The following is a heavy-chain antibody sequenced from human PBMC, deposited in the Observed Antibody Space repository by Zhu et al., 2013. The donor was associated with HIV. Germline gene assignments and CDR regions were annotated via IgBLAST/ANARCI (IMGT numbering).Heavy chain of an antibody. J-gene: IGHJ4*02. D-gene: IGHD2-21*01. CDR2: FDPADVKT. Sequence: QVQLVQSGAEVKKPGASVKVSCKVSGYTLSELSIHWVRQAPGKGLEWMGSFDPADVKTICPQKFQGRVTVTEDTSTDTAYMDLRSLRSEDTAVYYCAAVPTSIVVALAPIYFDSWGQGTLVTVSS. CDR1: GYTLSELS. V-gene: IGHV1-24*01. CDR3: AAVPTSIVVALAPIYFDS.